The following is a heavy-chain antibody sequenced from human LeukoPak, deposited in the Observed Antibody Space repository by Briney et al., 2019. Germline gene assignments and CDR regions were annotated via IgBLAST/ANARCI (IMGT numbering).Heavy chain of an antibody. CDR1: GFTVSDNY. D-gene: IGHD6-19*01. J-gene: IGHJ5*02. V-gene: IGHV3-66*01. Sequence: GGSLRLSCAASGFTVSDNYMTWVRQATGRGLEWVSVIYSGGTTYYADSVKGRFTISRDKSKNTLYLQMNNLRVEHTVVYYCARDRGRGGGWSNWFDPWGQGTLVTVSS. CDR3: ARDRGRGGGWSNWFDP. CDR2: IYSGGTT.